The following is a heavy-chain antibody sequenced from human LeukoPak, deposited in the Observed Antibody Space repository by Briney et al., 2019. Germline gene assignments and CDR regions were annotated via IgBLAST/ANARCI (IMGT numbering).Heavy chain of an antibody. CDR2: INSNGGRT. V-gene: IGHV3-64D*06. J-gene: IGHJ4*02. Sequence: PGGSLRLSCSASGFTFKKYAMHWVRQAPGKGLEYVSAINSNGGRTYYADSVKGRFTISRVNSKNTLFLQMSSLRVEDTAVYYCVKDLYYDNSGYYSGAFDYWGQGTLVTVSS. CDR1: GFTFKKYA. D-gene: IGHD3-22*01. CDR3: VKDLYYDNSGYYSGAFDY.